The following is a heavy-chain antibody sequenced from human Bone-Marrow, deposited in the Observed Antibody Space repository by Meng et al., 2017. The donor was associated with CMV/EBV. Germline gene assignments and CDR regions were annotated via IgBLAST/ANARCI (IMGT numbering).Heavy chain of an antibody. J-gene: IGHJ5*02. CDR3: ARDVDYPNWFDP. Sequence: SVKVSCKASGGTFSSYAISWVRQAPGQGLEWMGGIIPIFGTANYAQKFQGRVTMTRDTSISTAYMELSRLRSDDTAVYYCARDVDYPNWFDPWGQGTLVTVSS. CDR2: IIPIFGTA. CDR1: GGTFSSYA. D-gene: IGHD4-11*01. V-gene: IGHV1-69*05.